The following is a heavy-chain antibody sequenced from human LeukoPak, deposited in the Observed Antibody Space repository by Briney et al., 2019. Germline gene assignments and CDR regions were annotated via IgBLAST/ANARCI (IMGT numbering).Heavy chain of an antibody. CDR1: GGSISSSSYY. V-gene: IGHV4-39*07. D-gene: IGHD2-15*01. CDR3: ARDRVTGCSGGSCYTSWLYYYYYYMDV. Sequence: SETLSLTCTVSGGSISSSSYYWGWIRQPPGKGLEWIGSIYYSGSTYYNPSLKSRVTISVDTSKNQFSLKLSSVTAADTAVYYCARDRVTGCSGGSCYTSWLYYYYYYMDVWGKGTTVTVSS. CDR2: IYYSGST. J-gene: IGHJ6*03.